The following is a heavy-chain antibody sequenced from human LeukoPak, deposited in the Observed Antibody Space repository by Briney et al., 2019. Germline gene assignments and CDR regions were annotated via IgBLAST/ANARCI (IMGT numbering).Heavy chain of an antibody. CDR3: AVLEKTGGYYYYYYIDV. CDR1: GYTFTGYY. J-gene: IGHJ6*03. CDR2: INPNSGDT. V-gene: IGHV1-2*02. Sequence: GASVKVSCKASGYTFTGYYMHWVRQAPGQGLEWMGWINPNSGDTNYAQKFQGRVTMTRDTSISTAYMKLSRLRSDDTAVYYCAVLEKTGGYYYYYYIDVWVKGTTV. D-gene: IGHD3-16*01.